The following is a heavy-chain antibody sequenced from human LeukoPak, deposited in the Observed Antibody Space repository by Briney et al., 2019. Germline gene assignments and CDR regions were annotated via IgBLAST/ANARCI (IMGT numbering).Heavy chain of an antibody. J-gene: IGHJ4*02. CDR3: AKPFSSGWYYFDY. CDR1: GFSFSSYG. Sequence: PGGSLRLSCAASGFSFSSYGMHWVRQAPGKGLEWVAGIWYDGSNKNYADSVKGRLSISRDNSKNTLYLQMNSLRAEDTAVYYCAKPFSSGWYYFDYWGQGTLVTVSS. V-gene: IGHV3-33*06. CDR2: IWYDGSNK. D-gene: IGHD6-19*01.